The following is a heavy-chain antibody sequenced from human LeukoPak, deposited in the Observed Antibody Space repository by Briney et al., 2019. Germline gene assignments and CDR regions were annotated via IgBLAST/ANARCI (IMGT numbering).Heavy chain of an antibody. Sequence: PGGSLRLSCAASGVTFSSYAMSWVRQAPGKGLEWVSAISGSGGSTYYADSVKGRFTISRDNSKNTLYLQMNSLRAEDTAVYYCAEDLTVLMVYAPDAFDIWGQGTMVTVSS. CDR2: ISGSGGST. V-gene: IGHV3-23*01. J-gene: IGHJ3*02. D-gene: IGHD2-8*01. CDR3: AEDLTVLMVYAPDAFDI. CDR1: GVTFSSYA.